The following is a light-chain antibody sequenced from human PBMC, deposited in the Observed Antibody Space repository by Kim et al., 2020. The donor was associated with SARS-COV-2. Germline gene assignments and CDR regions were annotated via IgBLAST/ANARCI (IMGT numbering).Light chain of an antibody. CDR2: GAS. V-gene: IGKV3-15*01. CDR1: QNVHSN. Sequence: ETVMTQSPATLSMSPGDTATLSCRASQNVHSNLAWYQQKPGQAPRLLIYGASTRATDTPARFSDGGSDTEFTLTISSLQSEDFAVYYCQQYNDWPPYTFGQGTKVDIK. CDR3: QQYNDWPPYT. J-gene: IGKJ2*01.